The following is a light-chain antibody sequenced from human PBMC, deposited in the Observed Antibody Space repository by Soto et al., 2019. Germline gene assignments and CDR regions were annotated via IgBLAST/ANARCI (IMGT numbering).Light chain of an antibody. CDR1: QSISSW. J-gene: IGKJ1*01. Sequence: IQITQSPSTLSASVGDRVTITCRASQSISSWLAWYQQKPGKAPKLLIYDASSLESGVPSRFSGSGSGTEFTLTISSLQPDDFATYYCQQYNSYSRGTFGQGTKVDIK. V-gene: IGKV1-5*01. CDR3: QQYNSYSRGT. CDR2: DAS.